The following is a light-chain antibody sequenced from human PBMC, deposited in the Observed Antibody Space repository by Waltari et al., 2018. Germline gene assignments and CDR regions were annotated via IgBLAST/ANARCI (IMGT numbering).Light chain of an antibody. CDR3: SAWDGSLNTWL. Sequence: QAGLTQPPSVSKGLRQTATLTCSGKSKNVGDEGAYWLQQHQGHPPKVLSYRNPHRPSGVSERFSASRSGNTASLTISGLQPEDEADYYCSAWDGSLNTWLFGGGTKLTVL. V-gene: IGLV10-54*04. J-gene: IGLJ3*02. CDR1: SKNVGDEG. CDR2: RNP.